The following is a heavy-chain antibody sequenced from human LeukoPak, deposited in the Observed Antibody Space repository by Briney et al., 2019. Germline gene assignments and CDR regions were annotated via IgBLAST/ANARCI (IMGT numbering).Heavy chain of an antibody. CDR2: IRYDGGNK. D-gene: IGHD3-10*01. CDR1: GFTFSSYG. CDR3: AKDGYYGSGSYFYYYYCGMDV. Sequence: GGSLRLSCAASGFTFSSYGMHWVRQAPGKGLEWVAFIRYDGGNKYYADSVKGRFTISRDNSKNTLYLQMHSLRAEDTAVYYCAKDGYYGSGSYFYYYYCGMDVWGQGTAVTVSS. V-gene: IGHV3-30*02. J-gene: IGHJ6*02.